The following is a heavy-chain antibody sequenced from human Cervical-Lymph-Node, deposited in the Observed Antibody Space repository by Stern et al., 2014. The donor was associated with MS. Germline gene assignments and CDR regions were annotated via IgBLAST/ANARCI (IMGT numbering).Heavy chain of an antibody. CDR2: INTNTGSP. CDR3: GRSLETGQWPVPSDY. CDR1: GNTFTDYA. V-gene: IGHV7-4-1*02. J-gene: IGHJ4*02. D-gene: IGHD6-19*01. Sequence: VQLVESGSGLQKPGASVKVSCRASGNTFTDYAINWVRQAPGQGLEWMGWINTNTGSPRYAQGFTGRFVFSLDTSVSTAYLQISDLKAEDTAVYYCGRSLETGQWPVPSDYWGQGTLGTVS.